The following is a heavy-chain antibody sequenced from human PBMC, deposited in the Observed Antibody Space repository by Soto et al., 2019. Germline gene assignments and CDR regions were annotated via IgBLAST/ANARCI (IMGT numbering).Heavy chain of an antibody. D-gene: IGHD3-22*01. CDR3: ARGGNMIVVGFDY. Sequence: PGESLKISCKGSGYRFTNYWIGWVRQLPGKGLEWMGIIYPGDSDTRYSPSFQGQVTISADKSISTAYLQWSSLKASDTAMYYCARGGNMIVVGFDYWGQGTLVTVSS. J-gene: IGHJ4*02. V-gene: IGHV5-51*01. CDR1: GYRFTNYW. CDR2: IYPGDSDT.